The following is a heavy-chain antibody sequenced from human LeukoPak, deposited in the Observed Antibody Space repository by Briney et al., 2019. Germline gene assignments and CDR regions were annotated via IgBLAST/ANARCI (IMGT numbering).Heavy chain of an antibody. V-gene: IGHV4-61*01. CDR3: ARGYLAARRFDY. Sequence: SETLSLTCSVSGGSVSSGSYYWSWIRQPPGKGLEWIGYIYYSGSTNYNPSLKSRVTISVGTSKNQFSLKLTSVTAADTAVYYCARGYLAARRFDYWGQGTLVTVSS. CDR1: GGSVSSGSYY. D-gene: IGHD6-6*01. CDR2: IYYSGST. J-gene: IGHJ4*02.